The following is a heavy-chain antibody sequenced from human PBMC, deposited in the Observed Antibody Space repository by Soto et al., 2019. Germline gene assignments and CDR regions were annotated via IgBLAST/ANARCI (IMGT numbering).Heavy chain of an antibody. J-gene: IGHJ5*02. Sequence: QVQLVESGGGVVQPGRSLRLSCAASGFTFSSYAMHWVRQAPGKGLEWVAVISYDGSNKYYADSVKGRFTISRDNSKNTLYRQLNSLRAEDRAVYYCARDRDIVLVPAAMPYNWFDPWGQGTLVPVSS. V-gene: IGHV3-30-3*01. CDR2: ISYDGSNK. CDR1: GFTFSSYA. D-gene: IGHD2-2*01. CDR3: ARDRDIVLVPAAMPYNWFDP.